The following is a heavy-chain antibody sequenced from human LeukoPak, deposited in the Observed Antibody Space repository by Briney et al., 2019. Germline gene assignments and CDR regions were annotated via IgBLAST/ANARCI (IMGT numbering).Heavy chain of an antibody. CDR2: ISGSGGST. D-gene: IGHD3-22*01. CDR3: AKGGTYYYDSSGYPRWFDP. V-gene: IGHV3-23*01. CDR1: GFTFSSYA. J-gene: IGHJ5*02. Sequence: GGSLRLSCAASGFTFSSYAMSWVRQAPGKGLEWVSAISGSGGSTYYADSVKGRFTISRDNSKNTLYLQVNSLRAEDTAVYYCAKGGTYYYDSSGYPRWFDPWGQGTLVTVSS.